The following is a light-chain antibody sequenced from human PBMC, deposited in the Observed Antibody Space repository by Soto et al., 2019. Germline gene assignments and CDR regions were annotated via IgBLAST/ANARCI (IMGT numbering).Light chain of an antibody. J-gene: IGLJ1*01. Sequence: QSVLTQPPSASGSPGQSVTISCTGTSSDVGGYNYLSWYQHRPGKAPQLIIYEVTKRPSGVPNRFFGSKSGNTASLTVSGLQAEDEAEYFCMSYAGMYTYVFGTGTKLTVL. CDR2: EVT. CDR1: SSDVGGYNY. V-gene: IGLV2-8*01. CDR3: MSYAGMYTYV.